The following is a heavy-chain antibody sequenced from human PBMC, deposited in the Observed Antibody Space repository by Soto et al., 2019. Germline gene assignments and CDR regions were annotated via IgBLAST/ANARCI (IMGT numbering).Heavy chain of an antibody. V-gene: IGHV3-7*01. D-gene: IGHD3-22*01. Sequence: PGVSLRLSCAASGFTFSINWISWVRQAPGKGQEWVANIKQDGSEKYYVDSVKGRFTISRDNAKNTLYLQMNSMTAEDTALYYCAKDLNMRVVVINLVYLGQGTVVSVSS. CDR1: GFTFSINW. CDR3: AKDLNMRVVVINLVY. J-gene: IGHJ4*02. CDR2: IKQDGSEK.